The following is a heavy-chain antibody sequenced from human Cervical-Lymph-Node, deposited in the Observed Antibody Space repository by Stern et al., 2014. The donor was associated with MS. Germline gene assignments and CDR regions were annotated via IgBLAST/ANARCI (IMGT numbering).Heavy chain of an antibody. CDR3: ARAIVVAATFDY. Sequence: QVQLVQSGAEVKKPGASVKVSCKASGYTFTSYYMHWVRQAPGQGLEWMGIINPSGGSPSYAQKFQGRVTMTRDTSTSTVYMELSSLRSEDTAVYYCARAIVVAATFDYWGQGTLVTVSS. CDR2: INPSGGSP. V-gene: IGHV1-46*03. J-gene: IGHJ4*02. CDR1: GYTFTSYY. D-gene: IGHD2-15*01.